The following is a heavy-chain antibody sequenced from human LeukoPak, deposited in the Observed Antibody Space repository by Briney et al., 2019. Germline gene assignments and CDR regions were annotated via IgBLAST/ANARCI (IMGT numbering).Heavy chain of an antibody. D-gene: IGHD1-26*01. CDR3: AKAAIVGAEPYYFDY. V-gene: IGHV3-23*01. CDR1: GFTFSDYA. J-gene: IGHJ4*02. Sequence: PGGSLRLSCAASGFTFSDYAMNWVRQAPGKGLEWVSSISDSGGNTYYADSVKGRFTISRDNSKNTLYLQMNSLRAEDTAVYYCAKAAIVGAEPYYFDYWGQGTLVTVSS. CDR2: ISDSGGNT.